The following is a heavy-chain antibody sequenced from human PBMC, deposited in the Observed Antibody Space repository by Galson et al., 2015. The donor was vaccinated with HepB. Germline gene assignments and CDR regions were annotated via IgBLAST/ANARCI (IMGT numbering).Heavy chain of an antibody. Sequence: SVKVSCKASGYTFTSYGISWVRQAPGQGLEWMGWISAYNGNTNYAQKLQGRVTMTTDTSTSTAYMELRSLRSDDTAVYYCARNSGWYRVGYYYYGMDVWGQGTTVTVSS. J-gene: IGHJ6*02. CDR2: ISAYNGNT. V-gene: IGHV1-18*01. CDR1: GYTFTSYG. D-gene: IGHD6-19*01. CDR3: ARNSGWYRVGYYYYGMDV.